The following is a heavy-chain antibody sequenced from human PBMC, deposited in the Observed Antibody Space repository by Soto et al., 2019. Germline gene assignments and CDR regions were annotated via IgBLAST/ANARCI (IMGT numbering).Heavy chain of an antibody. V-gene: IGHV3-48*01. CDR2: ISSSSSTI. CDR3: AKSFGDDPWGWYFDL. CDR1: GFTFSSYS. D-gene: IGHD3-10*01. Sequence: GGSLRLSCAASGFTFSSYSMNWVRQAPGKGLEWVSYISSSSSTIYYADSVKGRFTISRDNSKNTLYLQMNSLRAEDTAVYYCAKSFGDDPWGWYFDLWGRGTLVTVSS. J-gene: IGHJ2*01.